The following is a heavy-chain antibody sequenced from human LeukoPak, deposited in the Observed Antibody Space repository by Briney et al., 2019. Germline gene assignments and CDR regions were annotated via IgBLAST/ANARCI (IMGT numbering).Heavy chain of an antibody. D-gene: IGHD6-13*01. Sequence: ASVKVSCKASGYTFTGYYMHWVRQAPGQGLEWMGRINPNSGGTNYAQKFQGRVTMTRDTSICTAYMELSRLRADDTAVYYCARGQQLAPFDYWGQGTLVTVSS. J-gene: IGHJ4*02. CDR1: GYTFTGYY. V-gene: IGHV1-2*06. CDR2: INPNSGGT. CDR3: ARGQQLAPFDY.